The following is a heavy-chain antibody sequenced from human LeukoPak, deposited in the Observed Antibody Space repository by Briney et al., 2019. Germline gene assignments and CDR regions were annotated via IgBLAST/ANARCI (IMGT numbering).Heavy chain of an antibody. V-gene: IGHV4-34*01. CDR2: INHSGST. Sequence: SETLSLTCAVYGGSFSGYYWSWIRQPPGKGLEWIGEINHSGSTNYNPPLKSRVTISVDTSKNQFSLKLSSVTAADTAVYYCARRRPFDIWGQGTMVTVSS. CDR1: GGSFSGYY. CDR3: ARRRPFDI. J-gene: IGHJ3*02.